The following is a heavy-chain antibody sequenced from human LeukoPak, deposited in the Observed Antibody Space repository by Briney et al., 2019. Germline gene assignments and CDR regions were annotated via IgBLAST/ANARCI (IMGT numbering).Heavy chain of an antibody. CDR1: GYTFTSYD. CDR3: AREGELIAAAGNYYYYMDV. V-gene: IGHV1-8*03. Sequence: ASVRVSCKASGYTFTSYDINWVRQATGQGLEWMGWMNPNSGNTGYAQKFQGRVTITRNTSISTAYMELSSLRSEDTAVYYCAREGELIAAAGNYYYYMDVWGKGTTVTVSS. J-gene: IGHJ6*03. CDR2: MNPNSGNT. D-gene: IGHD6-13*01.